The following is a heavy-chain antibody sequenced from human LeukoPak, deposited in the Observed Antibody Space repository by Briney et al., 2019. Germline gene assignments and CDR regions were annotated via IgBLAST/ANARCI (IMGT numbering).Heavy chain of an antibody. CDR1: GFTFRTYA. CDR2: ISGSGDNT. J-gene: IGHJ4*02. D-gene: IGHD3-9*01. V-gene: IGHV3-23*01. CDR3: AKGGDILTGYLSYFDY. Sequence: QPGGSLRLSCAASGFTFRTYAMNWVRQAPGKGLEWVSGISGSGDNTYYADSVKGRFTISRDNSKNTLYLQMNSLRAEDTAVYYCAKGGDILTGYLSYFDYWGQGTLVTVSS.